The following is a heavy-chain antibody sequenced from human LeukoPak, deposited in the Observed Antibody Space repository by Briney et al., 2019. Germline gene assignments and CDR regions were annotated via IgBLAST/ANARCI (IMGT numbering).Heavy chain of an antibody. Sequence: GGSLRLSCAVSGITLSNYGMSWVRQVPGKGLEWVSGISGSGGNTYYADSVKGRFTISRDNSENTLYLQMNSLRAEDTAVYFCAKRGVVIRVFLVGFHKEASYFDSWGQGALVPVSS. J-gene: IGHJ4*02. CDR1: GITLSNYG. D-gene: IGHD3-10*01. V-gene: IGHV3-23*01. CDR3: AKRGVVIRVFLVGFHKEASYFDS. CDR2: ISGSGGNT.